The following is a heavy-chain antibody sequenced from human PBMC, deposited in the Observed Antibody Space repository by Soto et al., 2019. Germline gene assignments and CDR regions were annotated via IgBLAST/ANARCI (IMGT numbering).Heavy chain of an antibody. J-gene: IGHJ4*02. D-gene: IGHD2-15*01. CDR2: ISYDGSNK. CDR1: GFTFSSYG. V-gene: IGHV3-30*18. Sequence: GSLRLSCAASGFTFSSYGMHWVRQAPGKGLEWVAVISYDGSNKYYADSVKGRFTISRDNSKNTLYLQMNSLRAEDTAVYYCAKDLPPYCSGGSCYSTADYWGQGTLVTVSS. CDR3: AKDLPPYCSGGSCYSTADY.